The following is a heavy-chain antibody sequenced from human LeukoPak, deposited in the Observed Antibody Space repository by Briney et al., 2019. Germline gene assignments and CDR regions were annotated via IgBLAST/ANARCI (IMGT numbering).Heavy chain of an antibody. J-gene: IGHJ4*02. CDR1: GFTVGSNY. V-gene: IGHV3-66*02. D-gene: IGHD3-10*01. CDR3: AGNNYASGTFLVY. CDR2: IYSGGST. Sequence: GGSLRLSCAASGFTVGSNYMNWVRQAPGKGFEWVASIYSGGSTDYADSVKGRFTSSRDSTKNTVYQQMNSLRSDDTAVYYCAGNNYASGTFLVYWGQGTLVTVSS.